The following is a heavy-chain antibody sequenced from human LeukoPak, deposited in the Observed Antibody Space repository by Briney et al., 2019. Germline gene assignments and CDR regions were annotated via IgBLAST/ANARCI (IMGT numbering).Heavy chain of an antibody. J-gene: IGHJ4*02. D-gene: IGHD1-26*01. Sequence: GGSLRLSCAASGFTVSSNYMGWVRQAPGKGLEWVSVIYSGGSTYYADSVKGRFTISRDKSKNTLYLQMNSLRAEDTAVYYCARDTSGSYYFDYWGQGTLVTVSS. CDR2: IYSGGST. CDR1: GFTVSSNY. CDR3: ARDTSGSYYFDY. V-gene: IGHV3-66*02.